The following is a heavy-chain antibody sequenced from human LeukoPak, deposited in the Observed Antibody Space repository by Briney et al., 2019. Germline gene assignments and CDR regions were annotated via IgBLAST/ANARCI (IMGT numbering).Heavy chain of an antibody. D-gene: IGHD5-18*01. CDR3: ARHVKSWIQLLDY. Sequence: PSETLSLTCTVSGGSISSSSYYWGWIRQPPGKGLEWIGSIYYSGSTYYNPSLKSRVTKSVDTSKNQFSLKLSSVAAADTAVYYCARHVKSWIQLLDYWGQGTLVTVSS. CDR1: GGSISSSSYY. J-gene: IGHJ4*02. CDR2: IYYSGST. V-gene: IGHV4-39*01.